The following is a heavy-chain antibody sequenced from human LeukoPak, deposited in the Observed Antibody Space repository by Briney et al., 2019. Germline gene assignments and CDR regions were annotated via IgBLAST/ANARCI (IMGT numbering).Heavy chain of an antibody. CDR2: FDPEDGET. CDR3: ARALDSSSWWDY. V-gene: IGHV1-24*01. Sequence: ASVKVSCKVSGYTLTELSMHWVRQAPGKGLEWMGGFDPEDGETIYAQKFQGRVTMTEDTSTDTAYMELSSLRSDDTAVYYCARALDSSSWWDYWGQGTLVTVSS. D-gene: IGHD6-13*01. J-gene: IGHJ4*02. CDR1: GYTLTELS.